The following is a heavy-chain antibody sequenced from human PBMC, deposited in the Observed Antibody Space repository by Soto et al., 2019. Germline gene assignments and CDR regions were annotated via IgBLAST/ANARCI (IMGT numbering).Heavy chain of an antibody. CDR1: GFNFSGYA. CDR2: ISGSGGTT. V-gene: IGHV3-23*01. CDR3: AKDRGYAGNWYSGDA. J-gene: IGHJ5*02. D-gene: IGHD1-26*01. Sequence: EVQLLESGGGLVQPGGSLRLSCAASGFNFSGYAMGWVRQAPGKGLEWVSAISGSGGTTYYADFVKGRFTISRDNSNNTLNRQMPGLAAEDTALYYCAKDRGYAGNWYSGDAWGQGTLVTVSS.